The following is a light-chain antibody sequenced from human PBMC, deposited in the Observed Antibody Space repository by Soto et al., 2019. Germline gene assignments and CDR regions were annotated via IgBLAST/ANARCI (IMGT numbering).Light chain of an antibody. J-gene: IGKJ1*01. CDR1: QSIGTW. V-gene: IGKV1-5*03. Sequence: DIQMTQSPSTLSASVGDRVTITCRAGQSIGTWLAWYQQKPGKVPKLLIYKASNLESGVPSRFSGSGSGTEFTLTISSRQPDDFANYYCQQCNSYSRTFGQGTKVEIK. CDR3: QQCNSYSRT. CDR2: KAS.